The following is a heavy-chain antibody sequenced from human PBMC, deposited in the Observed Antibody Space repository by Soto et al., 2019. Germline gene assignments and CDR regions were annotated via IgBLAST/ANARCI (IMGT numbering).Heavy chain of an antibody. D-gene: IGHD2-2*01. V-gene: IGHV1-46*01. Sequence: QVQLVQSGADVKKPGASVKVSCKASGYTLTRYCIHWVRQAPGQGLEWMGIINPNSGSTSYAQKFQDRVTMTRDTSTSTVYMELSSLRSEDTAVYYCARDIVVAPTARGWFDPWGQGTLVTVSS. CDR2: INPNSGST. CDR1: GYTLTRYC. CDR3: ARDIVVAPTARGWFDP. J-gene: IGHJ5*02.